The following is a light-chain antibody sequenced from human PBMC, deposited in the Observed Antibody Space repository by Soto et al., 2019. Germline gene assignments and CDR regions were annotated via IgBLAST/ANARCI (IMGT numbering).Light chain of an antibody. V-gene: IGKV1-5*01. Sequence: DIQMTQSPSTLSASVGDRVTITCRASQNIDHWLAWYQHKPGKAPKFLIYDASILESGVPSRFSGSGSGTEFTLTISSLQPVDFATYYCQRYNSYSRTFGQGTKVEIK. CDR1: QNIDHW. CDR2: DAS. J-gene: IGKJ1*01. CDR3: QRYNSYSRT.